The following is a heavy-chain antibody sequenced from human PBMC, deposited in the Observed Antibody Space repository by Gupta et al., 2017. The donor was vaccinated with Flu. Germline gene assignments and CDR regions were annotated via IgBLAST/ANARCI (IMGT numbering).Heavy chain of an antibody. CDR3: ARDAHYFGMDV. Sequence: QVQLVESGGGLVKPGGSLRLSCAASGFTFSDYYMRWIRQAPGKGLEWVSYVSSSATTVFYADSVKGRFTISRDNAKKSLYLQMNNLRAEDTAVYYCARDAHYFGMDVCGQGTTVTVSS. V-gene: IGHV3-11*01. CDR1: GFTFSDYY. J-gene: IGHJ6*02. CDR2: VSSSATTV.